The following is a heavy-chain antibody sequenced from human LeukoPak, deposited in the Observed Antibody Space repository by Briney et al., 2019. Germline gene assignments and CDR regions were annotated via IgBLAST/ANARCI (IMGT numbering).Heavy chain of an antibody. CDR2: IYSGGST. Sequence: GGSLRLSCAASGFTVSSNYMSWVRQAPGKGLEWVSVIYSGGSTYYADSVKGRFTISRDNSKNMLYLQMNSLRAEDTVVYYCARANYYGSGSDYWGQGTLVTVSS. D-gene: IGHD3-10*01. V-gene: IGHV3-66*01. CDR1: GFTVSSNY. CDR3: ARANYYGSGSDY. J-gene: IGHJ4*02.